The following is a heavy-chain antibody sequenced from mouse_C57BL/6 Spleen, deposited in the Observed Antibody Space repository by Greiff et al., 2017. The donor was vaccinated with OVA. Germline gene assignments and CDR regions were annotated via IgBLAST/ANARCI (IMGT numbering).Heavy chain of an antibody. D-gene: IGHD2-5*01. CDR2: ISSGSSTI. Sequence: EVQLVESGGGLVKPGGSLKLSCAASGFTFSDYGMHWVRQAPEKGLEWVAYISSGSSTIYYADTVKGRFTIARDNAKNTLFLQMTSLRSEDTAMYYCARAGYSNYRGDYWGQGTTLTVSS. V-gene: IGHV5-17*01. CDR1: GFTFSDYG. CDR3: ARAGYSNYRGDY. J-gene: IGHJ2*01.